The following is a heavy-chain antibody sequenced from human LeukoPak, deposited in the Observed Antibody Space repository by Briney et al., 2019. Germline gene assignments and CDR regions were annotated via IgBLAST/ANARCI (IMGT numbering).Heavy chain of an antibody. CDR2: ISGSGVST. Sequence: TGGSLRLSCAASGFTFSSYAMTWVRQAPGKGLGWVSAISGSGVSTYYADSVKGRFTISRDNSKDTLYLQMSSLRLEDTGVYYCAKEGGDGSPFDYWGQGILVTVSS. CDR3: AKEGGDGSPFDY. D-gene: IGHD5-24*01. V-gene: IGHV3-23*01. J-gene: IGHJ4*02. CDR1: GFTFSSYA.